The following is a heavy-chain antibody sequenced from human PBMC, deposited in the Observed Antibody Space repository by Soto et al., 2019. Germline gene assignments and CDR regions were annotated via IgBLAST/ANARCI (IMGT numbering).Heavy chain of an antibody. V-gene: IGHV1-18*01. Sequence: QVQLVQSGAEVKKPGASVKVSCKASGYTFTSYGISWVRQAPGQGLEWMGWISAYNGNTNYAQKLQGRVTMTTDTSTSTAYMELRSLRSDDTAVYYCAREVRGYWAVDRTNWFDPWGQGTLVTVSS. J-gene: IGHJ5*02. D-gene: IGHD6-19*01. CDR1: GYTFTSYG. CDR3: AREVRGYWAVDRTNWFDP. CDR2: ISAYNGNT.